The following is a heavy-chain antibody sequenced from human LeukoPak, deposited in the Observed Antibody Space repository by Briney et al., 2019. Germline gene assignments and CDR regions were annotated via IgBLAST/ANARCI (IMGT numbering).Heavy chain of an antibody. CDR1: GFTFSSYE. V-gene: IGHV3-48*03. Sequence: PGGSLRLSCAASGFTFSSYEMNWVRQAPGKGREWVSYISSSGSTIYYADFVKGPSTLSRDHAKNSLYLQMNSLRADDTAGYYCARIGRTYYYDSSGRSLDYWGQGTLVTVSS. CDR2: ISSSGSTI. J-gene: IGHJ4*02. CDR3: ARIGRTYYYDSSGRSLDY. D-gene: IGHD3-22*01.